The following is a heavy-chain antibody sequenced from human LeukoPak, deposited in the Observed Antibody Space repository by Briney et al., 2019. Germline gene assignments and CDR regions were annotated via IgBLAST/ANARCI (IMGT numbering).Heavy chain of an antibody. J-gene: IGHJ3*02. Sequence: TGGSLRLSCAASKFTFSTYWMSWVRQAPGKGLEWVASIKQDGSEKYYVDSVKGRVTISRDNAKNSLYLQMNSLRAEDTAVYYCARDGNRYGYSIWGSDAFDIWGQGTMVTVSS. CDR2: IKQDGSEK. CDR1: KFTFSTYW. CDR3: ARDGNRYGYSIWGSDAFDI. D-gene: IGHD5-24*01. V-gene: IGHV3-7*01.